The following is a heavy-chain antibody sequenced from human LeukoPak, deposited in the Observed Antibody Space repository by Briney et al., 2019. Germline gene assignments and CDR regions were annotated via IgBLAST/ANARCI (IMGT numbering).Heavy chain of an antibody. CDR3: ARDLVAGTYYFDY. V-gene: IGHV3-7*01. CDR2: IKQDGSEK. CDR1: GFTFSSYW. D-gene: IGHD6-19*01. Sequence: QPGGSLRLSCAASGFTFSSYWMSWVRQAPGKGLEWVANIKQDGSEKYYVDSVKGRFTISRDNAKNSLYLQMNSLRAEDTAVYYCARDLVAGTYYFDYWGQGTLVTVSS. J-gene: IGHJ4*02.